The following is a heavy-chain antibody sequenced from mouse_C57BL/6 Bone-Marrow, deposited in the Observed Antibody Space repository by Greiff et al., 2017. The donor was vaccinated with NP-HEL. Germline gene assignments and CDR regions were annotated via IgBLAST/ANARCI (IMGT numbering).Heavy chain of an antibody. CDR2: IDPSDSYT. J-gene: IGHJ3*01. V-gene: IGHV1-69*01. CDR1: GYTFTSYW. Sequence: QVQLQQPGAELVMPGASVKLSCKASGYTFTSYWMHWVKQRPGQGLEWIGEIDPSDSYTNYNQKFTGKSTLTVDKSSSTAYMQLSSLTSEDSAVYYCARRDYGSTPGFAYWGQGTLVTVSA. D-gene: IGHD1-1*01. CDR3: ARRDYGSTPGFAY.